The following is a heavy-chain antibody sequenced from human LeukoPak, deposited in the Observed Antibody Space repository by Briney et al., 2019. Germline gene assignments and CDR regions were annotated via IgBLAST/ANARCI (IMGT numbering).Heavy chain of an antibody. V-gene: IGHV1-2*02. CDR2: INPNSGDT. Sequence: ASVKVSCKASGYTFIGYHMHWVRQAPGQGLEWMGWINPNSGDTNYAQKFQGRVIMTRDTSISTAYMEVSSLRSDDTAVYYCARGHMVRAWDFWGQGTLVTVSS. CDR3: ARGHMVRAWDF. J-gene: IGHJ4*02. D-gene: IGHD3-10*01. CDR1: GYTFIGYH.